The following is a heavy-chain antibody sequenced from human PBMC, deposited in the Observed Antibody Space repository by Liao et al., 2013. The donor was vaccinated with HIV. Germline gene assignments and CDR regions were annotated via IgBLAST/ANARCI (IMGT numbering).Heavy chain of an antibody. CDR3: ARGVGQCNGADCYWTYFDS. D-gene: IGHD2-21*02. V-gene: IGHV4-39*01. CDR1: GGSLSSGSYY. J-gene: IGHJ4*02. CDR2: IDYSGRT. Sequence: QLQLQESGPGLVKPSETLSLTCTVSGGSLSSGSYYWGWIRQPPGKGLEWIGSIDYSGRTYYNPSLESRVTFSLDMSKNQFSLRLTSVAAADTAVYYCARGVGQCNGADCYWTYFDSWSQGTLVTVSS.